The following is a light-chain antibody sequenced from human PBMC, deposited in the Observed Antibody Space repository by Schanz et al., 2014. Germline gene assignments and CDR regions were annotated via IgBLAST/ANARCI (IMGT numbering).Light chain of an antibody. V-gene: IGLV2-11*01. CDR3: SSYTSSSTVV. J-gene: IGLJ2*01. Sequence: QSALTQPRSVSGSPGQSVTISCTGTSSDVGGYNHVSWYQQHPGKAPKLMIYDVSKRPSGVRDRFSGSKSGNTASLTISGLQAEDEADYYCSSYTSSSTVVFGGGTKLTVL. CDR1: SSDVGGYNH. CDR2: DVS.